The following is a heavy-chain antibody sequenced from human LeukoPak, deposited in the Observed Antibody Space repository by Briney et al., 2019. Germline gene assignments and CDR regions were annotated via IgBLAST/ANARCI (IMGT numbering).Heavy chain of an antibody. CDR2: IYYSGST. D-gene: IGHD4-17*01. Sequence: SETLSLTCTVSGGSISSYYWSWIRQPPGKGLEWIGYIYYSGSTNYNPSLKSRVTISVDTSKNQFSLKLSSVTAADTAVYYCARGVGDSGLIDYWGQGTLVTVSS. J-gene: IGHJ4*02. CDR1: GGSISSYY. V-gene: IGHV4-59*01. CDR3: ARGVGDSGLIDY.